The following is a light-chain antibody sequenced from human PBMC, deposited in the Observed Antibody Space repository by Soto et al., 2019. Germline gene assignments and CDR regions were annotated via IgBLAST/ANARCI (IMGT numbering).Light chain of an antibody. Sequence: DIQMTQTPSTLSASVGDTVTLTCRASQGISIWLAWYQQKPGKAPELLIYAASTLQSGVPSRFSGSGSGTDFTLTISCLQSEDFATYYCQQYYSFPPTFGQGTKVDI. CDR1: QGISIW. CDR3: QQYYSFPPT. V-gene: IGKV1-5*01. J-gene: IGKJ1*01. CDR2: AAS.